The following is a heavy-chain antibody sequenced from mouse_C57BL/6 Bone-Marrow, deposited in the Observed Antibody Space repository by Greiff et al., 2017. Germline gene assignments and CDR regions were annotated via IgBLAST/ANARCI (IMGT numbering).Heavy chain of an antibody. J-gene: IGHJ1*03. D-gene: IGHD2-3*01. Sequence: VMLVESGPGLVAPSQSLSITCTVSGFSLTSYAISWVRQPPGKGLEWLGVIWTGGGTNYNSALTSRLSISTDNSKSQVFLKMNSLQTDDTSRYYCALVPDGRGRYFDVWGTGTTVTVSS. V-gene: IGHV2-9-1*01. CDR1: GFSLTSYA. CDR2: IWTGGGT. CDR3: ALVPDGRGRYFDV.